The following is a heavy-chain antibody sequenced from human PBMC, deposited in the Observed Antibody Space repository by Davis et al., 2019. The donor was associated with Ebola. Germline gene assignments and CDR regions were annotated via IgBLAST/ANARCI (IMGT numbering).Heavy chain of an antibody. CDR3: ARFEPSSIAALDY. CDR2: ISYDGSNK. D-gene: IGHD6-6*01. V-gene: IGHV3-30*04. CDR1: GFTFSSYA. J-gene: IGHJ4*02. Sequence: GGSLRLSCAASGFTFSSYAMHWVRQAPGKGLEWVAVISYDGSNKYYADSVKGRFTISRDNSKNTLYLQMNSLRAEDTAVYYCARFEPSSIAALDYWGQGTLVTVSS.